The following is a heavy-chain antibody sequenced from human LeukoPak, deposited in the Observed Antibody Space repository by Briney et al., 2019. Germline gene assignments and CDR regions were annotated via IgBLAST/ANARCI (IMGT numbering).Heavy chain of an antibody. D-gene: IGHD6-13*01. J-gene: IGHJ4*02. V-gene: IGHV5-51*01. CDR1: EYSFTDYW. Sequence: GESLKISCKGSEYSFTDYWIGWVRQMPGKGLEWMGIIYPGDSDTRYSPSFQGQVTISADKSISTAYLQWSSLKASDSAMYYRATWEGYSSSWPYYFDYWGQGTLVTVSS. CDR2: IYPGDSDT. CDR3: ATWEGYSSSWPYYFDY.